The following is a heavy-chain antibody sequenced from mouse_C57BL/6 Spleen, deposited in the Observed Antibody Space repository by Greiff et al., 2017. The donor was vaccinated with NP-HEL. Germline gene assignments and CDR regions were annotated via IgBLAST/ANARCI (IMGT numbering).Heavy chain of an antibody. CDR1: GFTFSDYY. CDR2: ISNGGGST. CDR3: ARRDYGSSASWFAY. Sequence: DVKLVESGGGLVQPGGSLKLSCAASGFTFSDYYMYWVRQTPEKRLEWVAYISNGGGSTYYPDTVKGRFTISRDNAKNTLYLQMSRLKSEDTAMYYCARRDYGSSASWFAYWGQGTLVTVSA. J-gene: IGHJ3*01. D-gene: IGHD1-1*01. V-gene: IGHV5-12*01.